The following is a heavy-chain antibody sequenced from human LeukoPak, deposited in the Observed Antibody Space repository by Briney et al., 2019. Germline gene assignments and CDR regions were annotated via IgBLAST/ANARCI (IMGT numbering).Heavy chain of an antibody. CDR2: INPNSGGT. J-gene: IGHJ6*03. CDR1: GYTFTGYY. CDR3: AREVAVVVPAAMGGYYYMDV. V-gene: IGHV1-2*02. Sequence: ASVKVSCKASGYTFTGYYMHWVRQAPGQGLEWMGWINPNSGGTNYAQKFQGRVTMTRDTSISTAYMELSRLRSDDTAVYYCAREVAVVVPAAMGGYYYMDVWGKGTTVTVSS. D-gene: IGHD2-2*01.